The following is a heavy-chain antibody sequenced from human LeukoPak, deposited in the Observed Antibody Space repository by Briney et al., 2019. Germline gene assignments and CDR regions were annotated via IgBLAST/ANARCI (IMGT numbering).Heavy chain of an antibody. Sequence: ASVKVSCKAFGHSLTSYSMHWVRQAPGQGLEWMGIINPSGGSTSYAQKFQGRVTMTRDTSTSTVYMEVTSLRSEDMAVYYCARGFDGLRLKGQYFDYWGQGTLVTVSS. CDR1: GHSLTSYS. J-gene: IGHJ4*02. CDR2: INPSGGST. V-gene: IGHV1-46*01. D-gene: IGHD5/OR15-5a*01. CDR3: ARGFDGLRLKGQYFDY.